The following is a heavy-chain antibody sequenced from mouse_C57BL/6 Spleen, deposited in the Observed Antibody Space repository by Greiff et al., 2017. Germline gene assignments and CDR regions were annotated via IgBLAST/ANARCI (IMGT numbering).Heavy chain of an antibody. V-gene: IGHV1-54*01. CDR1: GYAFTNYL. CDR3: ARSEVTTRGGY. Sequence: QVQLQQSGAELVRPGTSVKVSCKASGYAFTNYLIEWVKQRPGQGLEWIGVINPGSGGTNYNEKFKGKATLTADKSSSTAYMQLSSLTSEDSAGYFCARSEVTTRGGYWGQGTTLTVSS. D-gene: IGHD2-2*01. CDR2: INPGSGGT. J-gene: IGHJ2*01.